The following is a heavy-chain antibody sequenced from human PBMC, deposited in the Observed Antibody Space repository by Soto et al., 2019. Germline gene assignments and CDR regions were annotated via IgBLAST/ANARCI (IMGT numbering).Heavy chain of an antibody. CDR3: ARRGNVLRFLEWSQRGWFDP. J-gene: IGHJ5*02. D-gene: IGHD3-3*01. CDR2: IYPGDSDT. CDR1: GYSFTSYW. V-gene: IGHV5-51*01. Sequence: GESLKISCKGSGYSFTSYWIGWVRQMPGKGLEWMGIIYPGDSDTRYSASFQGQVTISADKSISTAYLQWSSLKASDTAMYYCARRGNVLRFLEWSQRGWFDPWGQGTLVTVSS.